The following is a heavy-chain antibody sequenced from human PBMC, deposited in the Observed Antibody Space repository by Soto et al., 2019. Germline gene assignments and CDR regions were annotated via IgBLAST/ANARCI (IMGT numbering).Heavy chain of an antibody. CDR2: IGTAGDT. CDR3: ARDIHGMAV. J-gene: IGHJ6*02. CDR1: GFRLSDYD. V-gene: IGHV3-13*04. Sequence: EVQLVESGGGWVQPGGSLRLSCAASGFRLSDYDFHWVRQVTGKGLEWVSAIGTAGDTYYLGSVKGRFTISRDGARNSLYLQMNSLRAGNTAVYYCARDIHGMAVWGQGTTVTVSS.